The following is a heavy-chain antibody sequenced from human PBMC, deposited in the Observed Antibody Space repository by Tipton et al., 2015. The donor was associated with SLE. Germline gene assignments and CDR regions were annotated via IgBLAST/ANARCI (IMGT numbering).Heavy chain of an antibody. Sequence: GSLRLSCAASGFTFSSYGMHWVRQAPGKGLEWVAFIRYDGSNKYYADSVKGRFTISRDNSKNTLYLQMNSLRAEDTAVYYCAKDPNHVLRFLGHFDYWGQGTLVTVSS. J-gene: IGHJ4*02. D-gene: IGHD3-3*01. V-gene: IGHV3-30*02. CDR2: IRYDGSNK. CDR1: GFTFSSYG. CDR3: AKDPNHVLRFLGHFDY.